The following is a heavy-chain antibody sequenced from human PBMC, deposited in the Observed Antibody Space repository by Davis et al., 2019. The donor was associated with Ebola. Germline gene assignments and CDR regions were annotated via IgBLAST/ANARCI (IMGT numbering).Heavy chain of an antibody. D-gene: IGHD3-22*01. CDR1: GFPFRRYA. CDR3: TRDAVARGYFYFGIDA. V-gene: IGHV3-49*04. J-gene: IGHJ6*02. CDR2: IRNDAYGGTT. Sequence: PGGSLRLSCQTSGFPFRRYAMSWVRQAPGKGLEWIGYIRNDAYGGTTEYAASVKGRFTISRDDSKSIVYLQMNDLRVGDTAIYYCTRDAVARGYFYFGIDAWGQGSTVTVAS.